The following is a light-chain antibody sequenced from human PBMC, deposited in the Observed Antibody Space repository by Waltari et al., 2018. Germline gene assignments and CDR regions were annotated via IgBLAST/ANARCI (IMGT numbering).Light chain of an antibody. CDR3: QQRSNWPLT. CDR2: DAS. V-gene: IGKV3-11*01. J-gene: IGKJ4*01. CDR1: QSVYNY. Sequence: EIVLTQSPATLSLSPGERATLSCRASQSVYNYLAWYQQKPGQAPRLLIYDASKRATGIPARFSGSGFGTDFTVTISSLEPEDSAVYYCQQRSNWPLTLGGGTKVEIK.